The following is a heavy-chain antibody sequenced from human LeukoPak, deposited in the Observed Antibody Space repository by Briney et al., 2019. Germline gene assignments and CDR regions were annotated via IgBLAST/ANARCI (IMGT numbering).Heavy chain of an antibody. CDR3: ARTLGFRWLVPSSFDY. Sequence: ASETLSLTCTVSGGSISSSSYYWGWIRQPPGKGLEWIGSIYYSGSTYYNPPLKNRVTISVDTSKNQFSLKLSSVTAADTAVYYCARTLGFRWLVPSSFDYWGQGTLVTVSS. D-gene: IGHD6-19*01. CDR2: IYYSGST. J-gene: IGHJ4*02. V-gene: IGHV4-39*01. CDR1: GGSISSSSYY.